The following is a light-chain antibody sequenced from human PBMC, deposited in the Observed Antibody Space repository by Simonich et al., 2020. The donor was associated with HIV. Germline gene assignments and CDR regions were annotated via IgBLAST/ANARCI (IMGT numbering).Light chain of an antibody. CDR2: AVS. V-gene: IGKV3-15*01. J-gene: IGKJ1*01. CDR3: QQYYSSPRT. CDR1: QSVNSN. Sequence: EIVMTQSPATLSVSPGERATLSCRASQSVNSNVALSQQKPGQAPRLLIYAVSTRATDIPARFSGSGSGTEFTLTISSIQSEDFAVYYCQQYYSSPRTFGQGTKVEIK.